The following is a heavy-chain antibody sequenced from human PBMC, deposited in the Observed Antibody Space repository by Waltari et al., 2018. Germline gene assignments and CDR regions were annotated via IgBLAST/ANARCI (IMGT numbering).Heavy chain of an antibody. D-gene: IGHD3-3*01. CDR3: ARDLPYYDFLSDVGGGYFDP. CDR1: GYTFTNYA. CDR2: INEGNGNT. J-gene: IGHJ5*02. Sequence: QVQLVQSGAEVKKPGASVKVSCRASGYTFTNYAIHWVRQAPGQSLEWMGRINEGNGNTIYSQKFQGRITITRDTSSGTAYMELTSLRSEDTSVYYCARDLPYYDFLSDVGGGYFDPWGQGTLVTVSS. V-gene: IGHV1-3*01.